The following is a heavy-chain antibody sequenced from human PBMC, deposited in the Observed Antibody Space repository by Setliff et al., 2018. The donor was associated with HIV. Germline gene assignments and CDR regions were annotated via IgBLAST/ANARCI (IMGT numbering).Heavy chain of an antibody. J-gene: IGHJ6*03. CDR2: ITHSGST. CDR1: GGSFSGYY. V-gene: IGHV4-34*01. D-gene: IGHD6-19*01. Sequence: PSETLSLTCAVYGGSFSGYYWTWIRQPPGKGLEWIGEITHSGSTNYNPSLETRVTISVDTSKNQFSLKLSSVTAADTAVYYCAKGVAGLQYYYYYMDVWGKGTPVTVSS. CDR3: AKGVAGLQYYYYYMDV.